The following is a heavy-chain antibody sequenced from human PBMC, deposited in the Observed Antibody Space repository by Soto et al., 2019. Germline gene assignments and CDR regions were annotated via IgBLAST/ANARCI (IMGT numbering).Heavy chain of an antibody. Sequence: SQTLSLTCAISGDSVSSNSAAWNWIRQSPSRGLEWLGRTYYRSKWYNDYAVSVKSRITINPDTSKNQFSLQLNSVTPEDTAVYYCARAYVVPAAMDYFYYYLDVWGKGTTVTVSS. CDR3: ARAYVVPAAMDYFYYYLDV. D-gene: IGHD2-2*01. CDR1: GDSVSSNSAA. J-gene: IGHJ6*03. CDR2: TYYRSKWYN. V-gene: IGHV6-1*01.